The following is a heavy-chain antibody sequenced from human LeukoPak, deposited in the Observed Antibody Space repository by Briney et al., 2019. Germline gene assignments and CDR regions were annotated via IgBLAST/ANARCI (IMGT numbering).Heavy chain of an antibody. CDR2: IYYSGST. CDR3: ARGIVVVPAATGAFDP. D-gene: IGHD2-2*01. Sequence: SEPLSLTCTVSGGSISRGGYYWSWIRQHPGKGLEWIGCIYYSGSTYYNPSLKSRVTISVDTSKNQFSLKLSSVTAADTAVYYCARGIVVVPAATGAFDPWGQGTLVTVSS. CDR1: GGSISRGGYY. J-gene: IGHJ5*02. V-gene: IGHV4-31*03.